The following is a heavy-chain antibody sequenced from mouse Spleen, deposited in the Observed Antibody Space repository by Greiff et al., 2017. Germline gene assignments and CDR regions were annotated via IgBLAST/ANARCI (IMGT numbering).Heavy chain of an antibody. D-gene: IGHD4-1*01. Sequence: EVQVVESGGGLVKPGGSLKLSCAASGFTFSSYAMSWVRQTPEKRLEWVATISSGGSYTYYPDSVKGRFTISRDNAKNTLYLQMSSLRSEDTAMYYCARQDGTNYFDYWGQGTTLTVSS. CDR1: GFTFSSYA. J-gene: IGHJ2*01. V-gene: IGHV5-9-3*01. CDR2: ISSGGSYT. CDR3: ARQDGTNYFDY.